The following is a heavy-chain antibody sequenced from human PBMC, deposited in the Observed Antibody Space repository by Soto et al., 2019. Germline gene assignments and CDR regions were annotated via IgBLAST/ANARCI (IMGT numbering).Heavy chain of an antibody. CDR1: GYTFTSYG. J-gene: IGHJ3*02. V-gene: IGHV1-18*01. Sequence: ASVKVSCKASGYTFTSYGISWVRQAPGQGLEWMGWISAYNGNTNYAQKLQGRVTMTTDTSTSTAYMELRSLRSDDTAVYYCARAGPYYDILTGYNAFDIWGQGTMVTVSS. CDR2: ISAYNGNT. D-gene: IGHD3-9*01. CDR3: ARAGPYYDILTGYNAFDI.